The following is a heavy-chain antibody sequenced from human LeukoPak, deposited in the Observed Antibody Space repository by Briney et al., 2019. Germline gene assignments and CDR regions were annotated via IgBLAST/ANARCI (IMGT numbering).Heavy chain of an antibody. Sequence: ASVKVSCTASGGTFSSYAISWVRQAPGQGLEWMGRIIPILGIANYAQKFQGRVTITADKSTSTAYMELSSLRSEDTAVYYCAREGTSEDYYYGMDVWGQGTTVTVSS. CDR1: GGTFSSYA. J-gene: IGHJ6*02. CDR2: IIPILGIA. V-gene: IGHV1-69*04. D-gene: IGHD3/OR15-3a*01. CDR3: AREGTSEDYYYGMDV.